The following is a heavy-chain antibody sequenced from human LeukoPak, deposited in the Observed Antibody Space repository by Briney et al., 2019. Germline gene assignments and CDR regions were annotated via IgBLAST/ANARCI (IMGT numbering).Heavy chain of an antibody. CDR1: GGSISSHY. J-gene: IGHJ5*02. Sequence: SETLSLTCTVSGGSISSHYWSWFRQPPGKGLEWIGHIYYSGSTDYSPSLKSRVTISVDTSKNQFSLKLSSVTAADTAVYYCAREYNNYVDPWGLGTLVTVSS. V-gene: IGHV4-59*11. D-gene: IGHD4-11*01. CDR3: AREYNNYVDP. CDR2: IYYSGST.